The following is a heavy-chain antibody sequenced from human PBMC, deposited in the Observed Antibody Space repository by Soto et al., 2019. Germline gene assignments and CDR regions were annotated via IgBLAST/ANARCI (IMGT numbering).Heavy chain of an antibody. J-gene: IGHJ4*02. Sequence: KRSETLSLTCIVSGESISSSSYYWGWIRQPPGKGLEWIGSIYYSGRTYYNPSFKSRVTISIDTSKNQFSLKLSSVTATDTAVYYCARQRTTVVTQAYFDHWGQGALVTVSS. D-gene: IGHD2-21*02. CDR2: IYYSGRT. CDR3: ARQRTTVVTQAYFDH. CDR1: GESISSSSYY. V-gene: IGHV4-39*01.